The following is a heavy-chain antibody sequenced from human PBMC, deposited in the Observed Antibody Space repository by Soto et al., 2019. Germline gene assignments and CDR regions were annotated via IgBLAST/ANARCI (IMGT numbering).Heavy chain of an antibody. V-gene: IGHV1-8*01. D-gene: IGHD1-20*01. CDR3: ARDRPGIKTYEAFDI. Sequence: GASVKGACKASGYTFTGYDINWVRQATGQGPEWMGWMSPNTGTIVYAQKFQGRVTMTRNTSTSTAYMTLSSLRSEDTAVYYCARDRPGIKTYEAFDIWGQGTTVTVSS. CDR2: MSPNTGTI. J-gene: IGHJ3*02. CDR1: GYTFTGYD.